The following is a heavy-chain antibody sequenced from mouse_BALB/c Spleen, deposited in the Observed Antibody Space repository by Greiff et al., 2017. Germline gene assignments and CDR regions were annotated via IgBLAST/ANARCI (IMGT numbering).Heavy chain of an antibody. Sequence: VKLMESGAELVRPGASVTLSCKASGYTFTDYEMHWVKQTPVHGLEWIGAIDPETGGTAYNQKFKGKATLTADKSSSTAYMELRSLTSEDSAVYYCTRATYYGNYARAMDYWGQGTSVTVSS. V-gene: IGHV1-15*01. CDR1: GYTFTDYE. CDR2: IDPETGGT. CDR3: TRATYYGNYARAMDY. J-gene: IGHJ4*01. D-gene: IGHD2-10*01.